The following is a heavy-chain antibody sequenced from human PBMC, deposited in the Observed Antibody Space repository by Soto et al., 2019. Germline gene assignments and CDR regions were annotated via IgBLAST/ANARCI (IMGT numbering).Heavy chain of an antibody. V-gene: IGHV1-18*04. CDR1: GYTFTSYG. CDR3: ARLNGFRSGYYRDAFDI. Sequence: GASVKVSCKASGYTFTSYGISWVRQAPGQGLEWMGWISAYNGNTNYAQKLQGRVTMTTDTSTSTAYMELRSLRSDDTAVYYCARLNGFRSGYYRDAFDIWGQGTMVTVSS. J-gene: IGHJ3*02. D-gene: IGHD3-3*01. CDR2: ISAYNGNT.